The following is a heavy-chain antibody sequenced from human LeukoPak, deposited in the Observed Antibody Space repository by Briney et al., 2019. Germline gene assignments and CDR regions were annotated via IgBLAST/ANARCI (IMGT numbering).Heavy chain of an antibody. CDR3: AGPKGGTVTTDYYYYGMDV. J-gene: IGHJ6*01. Sequence: GASLKVSCKASGYTFTSYYMHWVRQAPGQGLEWMGIINPSGGSTSYAQKFQGRVTMTRDTSTSTVYMELSSLRSEDTAVYYCAGPKGGTVTTDYYYYGMDVWGQGTTVTVSS. V-gene: IGHV1-46*01. D-gene: IGHD4-17*01. CDR1: GYTFTSYY. CDR2: INPSGGST.